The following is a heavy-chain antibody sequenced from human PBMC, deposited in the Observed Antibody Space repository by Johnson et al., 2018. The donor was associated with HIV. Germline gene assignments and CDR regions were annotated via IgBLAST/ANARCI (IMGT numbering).Heavy chain of an antibody. CDR2: IYSGGST. V-gene: IGHV3-66*01. CDR1: GFSVSNTY. Sequence: VQLVESGGGLVQSGGSLRLSCGASGFSVSNTYMNWVRQAPGKGLEWVSVIYSGGSTYYADSVRGRFTISRYNSKNTLYLQMNSLRAEDTAVYYCARGSYYDSSGDAFDIWGQGTMVTVSS. D-gene: IGHD3-22*01. J-gene: IGHJ3*02. CDR3: ARGSYYDSSGDAFDI.